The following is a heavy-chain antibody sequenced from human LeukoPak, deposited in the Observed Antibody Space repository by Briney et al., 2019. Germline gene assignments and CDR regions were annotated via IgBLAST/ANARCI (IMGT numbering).Heavy chain of an antibody. CDR1: GFTFTTYW. CDR2: INSDGSWT. Sequence: GGSLRLSCAASGFTFTTYWMHWVRQAPGKGLVWVSHINSDGSWTSYADSVKGRFTISKDNAKNTVYLQMNSLRAEDTVVYYCVSFYETYWGRGTLVTVSS. J-gene: IGHJ4*02. D-gene: IGHD2/OR15-2a*01. V-gene: IGHV3-74*01. CDR3: VSFYETY.